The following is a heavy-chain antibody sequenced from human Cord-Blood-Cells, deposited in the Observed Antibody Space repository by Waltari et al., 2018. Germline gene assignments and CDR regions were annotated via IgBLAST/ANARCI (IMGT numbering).Heavy chain of an antibody. Sequence: QLQLVESGGGVVQPGRSLRLSCAASGFNFSSYGMHWFRQAPGKGREWVAVIWDDGSNKYYADSVKGRFTISRDNSKNTLYLQMNSLRAEDTAVYYCARDLKLRAAAGYFDYWGQGTLVTVSS. V-gene: IGHV3-33*01. D-gene: IGHD6-13*01. J-gene: IGHJ4*02. CDR2: IWDDGSNK. CDR3: ARDLKLRAAAGYFDY. CDR1: GFNFSSYG.